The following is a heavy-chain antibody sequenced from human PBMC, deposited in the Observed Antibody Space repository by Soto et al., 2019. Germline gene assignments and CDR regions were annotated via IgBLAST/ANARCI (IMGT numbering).Heavy chain of an antibody. CDR3: ARLGGYYQAFDQ. CDR2: IYYSGST. Sequence: PSETLSLTCTVSCGSMNTYYWGWFRQPPGKGLEWVGYIYYSGSTTYSPSLKSRVTISVDTSKNQFSLKLNSVTAADTAVYYCARLGGYYQAFDQWGQGSLVTVSS. J-gene: IGHJ4*02. D-gene: IGHD3-22*01. CDR1: CGSMNTYY. V-gene: IGHV4-59*08.